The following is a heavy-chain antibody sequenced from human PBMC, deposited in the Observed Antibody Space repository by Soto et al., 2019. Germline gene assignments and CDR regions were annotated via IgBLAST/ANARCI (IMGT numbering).Heavy chain of an antibody. CDR2: IYHSGST. V-gene: IGHV4-30-2*01. Sequence: ISSGGYSWSLIRQPPGKCLEWIGYIYHSGSTYYNPSLKSRVTISVDRSKNQFSLKLSSVTAADTAVYYCARAEGGIFDYWGQGTLVTVSS. CDR1: ISSGGYS. CDR3: ARAEGGIFDY. J-gene: IGHJ4*02. D-gene: IGHD3-16*01.